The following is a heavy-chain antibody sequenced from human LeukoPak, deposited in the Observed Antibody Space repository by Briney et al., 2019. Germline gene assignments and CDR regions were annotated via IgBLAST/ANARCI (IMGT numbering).Heavy chain of an antibody. Sequence: ASVKVSCKASGYTFTSYYMHWVRQAPGQGLEWMGIINPSGGSTSYAQKFQGRVTMTRDTSTSTVYMELSSLRSGDTAVYYCAREGASGYDYFYKTDYWGQGTLVTVSS. J-gene: IGHJ4*02. V-gene: IGHV1-46*01. CDR2: INPSGGST. D-gene: IGHD5-12*01. CDR3: AREGASGYDYFYKTDY. CDR1: GYTFTSYY.